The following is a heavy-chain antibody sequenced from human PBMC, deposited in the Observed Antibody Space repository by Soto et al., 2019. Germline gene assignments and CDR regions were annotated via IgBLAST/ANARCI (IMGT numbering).Heavy chain of an antibody. CDR2: IIPIFGTA. J-gene: IGHJ5*02. V-gene: IGHV1-69*06. D-gene: IGHD1-1*01. CDR1: GGTFSSYA. Sequence: GASVKVSCKASGGTFSSYAISWVRQAPGQGLEWMGGIIPIFGTANYAQKFQGRVTITADKSTSTAYMELSSLRSEDTAVYYCARDRGPTKGAWFDPWGQGTPVTVSS. CDR3: ARDRGPTKGAWFDP.